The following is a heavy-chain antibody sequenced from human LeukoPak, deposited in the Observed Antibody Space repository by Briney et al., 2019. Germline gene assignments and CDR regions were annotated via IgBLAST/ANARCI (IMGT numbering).Heavy chain of an antibody. Sequence: TGGSLRLSCAASGFTFSSYNMNWVRHAPGKGLEWISSISTRGTYIYYADSVKGRYTISRDNAKNSLFLQMNSLRAEDTAVYYCARAEVLLWFGESPGAEYFQNWGQGTLVTVSS. CDR2: ISTRGTYI. J-gene: IGHJ1*01. CDR1: GFTFSSYN. D-gene: IGHD3-10*01. CDR3: ARAEVLLWFGESPGAEYFQN. V-gene: IGHV3-21*01.